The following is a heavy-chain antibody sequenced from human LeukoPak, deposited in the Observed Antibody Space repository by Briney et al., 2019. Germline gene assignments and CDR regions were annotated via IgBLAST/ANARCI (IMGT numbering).Heavy chain of an antibody. CDR2: IYTSGST. CDR1: GGSISSGDYY. V-gene: IGHV4-61*02. CDR3: ARESRFLEWLSDSPGGYYYYYMDV. D-gene: IGHD3-3*01. Sequence: SETLSLTCTVSGGSISSGDYYWSWIRQPAGKGLEWIGRIYTSGSTNYNPSLKSRVTISVDTSKNQFSLKLSSVTAADTAVYYCARESRFLEWLSDSPGGYYYYYMDVWGKGTTVTVSS. J-gene: IGHJ6*03.